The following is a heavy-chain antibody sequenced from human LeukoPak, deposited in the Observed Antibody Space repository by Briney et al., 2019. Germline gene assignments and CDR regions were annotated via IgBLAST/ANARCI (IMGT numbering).Heavy chain of an antibody. Sequence: SETLSLTCTVSGGSISSYYWSWIRQPPGKGLEWIGYIYYSGSTNYNPSLKSRVTISVDTSKNQFSLKLSSVTAADTAVYYCARENYGPGEEPGYWGQGTLVTVSS. CDR2: IYYSGST. CDR3: ARENYGPGEEPGY. CDR1: GGSISSYY. J-gene: IGHJ4*02. V-gene: IGHV4-59*01. D-gene: IGHD3-10*01.